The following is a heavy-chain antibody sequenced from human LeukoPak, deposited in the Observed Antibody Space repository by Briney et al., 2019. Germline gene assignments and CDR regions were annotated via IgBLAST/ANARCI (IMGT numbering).Heavy chain of an antibody. CDR2: ITSKTDGETA. CDR1: GFTFSKAW. V-gene: IGHV3-15*01. Sequence: GGSLRLSCAASGFTFSKAWLSWVRQAPGKGLEWVGRITSKTDGETADYDVSVKGRFTISRDDSKTTLYLQTNSLRTEDTAVYYCATGVIHSNDAFDIWGQGTIVTVSS. CDR3: ATGVIHSNDAFDI. J-gene: IGHJ3*02. D-gene: IGHD2-21*01.